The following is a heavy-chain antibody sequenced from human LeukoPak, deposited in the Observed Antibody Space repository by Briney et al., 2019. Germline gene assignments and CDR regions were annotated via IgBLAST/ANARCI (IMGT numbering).Heavy chain of an antibody. Sequence: GGSLRLSCAASGFTFSSYNMDWVRQAPGKGLEWVSFIDSSSRYIYQADSVKGRFTISRDNARSSVFLQMNSLRAEDTAVYYCARVGGHCTSTSCPPPDYWGQGTLVTVSS. CDR3: ARVGGHCTSTSCPPPDY. J-gene: IGHJ4*02. CDR2: IDSSSRYI. V-gene: IGHV3-21*01. CDR1: GFTFSSYN. D-gene: IGHD2-2*01.